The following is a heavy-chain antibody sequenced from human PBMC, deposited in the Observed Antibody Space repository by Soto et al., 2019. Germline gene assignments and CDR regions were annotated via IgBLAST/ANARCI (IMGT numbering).Heavy chain of an antibody. J-gene: IGHJ6*04. CDR2: INHSGST. CDR1: GGSFSGYY. V-gene: IGHV4-34*01. D-gene: IGHD3-10*01. CDR3: ARDFDYGSGSKVGV. Sequence: SESLSLTCAVYGGSFSGYYWSWIRQPPGKGLEWIGEINHSGSTNYNPSLKSRVTISVDTSKNQFSLKLSSVTAADTAVYYCARDFDYGSGSKVGVWGKGTKVTVAS.